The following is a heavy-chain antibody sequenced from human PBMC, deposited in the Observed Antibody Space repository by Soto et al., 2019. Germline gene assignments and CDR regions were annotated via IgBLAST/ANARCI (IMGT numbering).Heavy chain of an antibody. CDR2: IYPGDSDT. Sequence: PGESLKISCKGSGYSFTSYWIGWVRQMPGKGLEWMGIIYPGDSDTRYSPSFQGQVTISADKSISTAYLQWSSLKASDTAMYYCARLADRDKRRVAGRAFDIWGQGTMVTVSS. CDR1: GYSFTSYW. V-gene: IGHV5-51*01. J-gene: IGHJ3*02. CDR3: ARLADRDKRRVAGRAFDI. D-gene: IGHD6-19*01.